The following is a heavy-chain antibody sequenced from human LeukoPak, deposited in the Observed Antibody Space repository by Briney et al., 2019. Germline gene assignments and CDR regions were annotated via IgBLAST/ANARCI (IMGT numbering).Heavy chain of an antibody. CDR2: ITRSSIYI. CDR1: GFTFSSYS. Sequence: GGSLRLSCAASGFTFSSYSMNWVRQAPGKGLEWVSSITRSSIYIYYADSVKGRFTISRDNAKNSLYLQMNSLRAEDTAVYYCAKDRGPRVMFDAFDVWGQGTMVTVSS. J-gene: IGHJ3*01. V-gene: IGHV3-21*04. CDR3: AKDRGPRVMFDAFDV. D-gene: IGHD3-10*01.